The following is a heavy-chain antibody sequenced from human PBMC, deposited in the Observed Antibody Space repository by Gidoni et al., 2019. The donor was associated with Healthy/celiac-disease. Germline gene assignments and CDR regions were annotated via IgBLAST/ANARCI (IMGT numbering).Heavy chain of an antibody. D-gene: IGHD1-1*01. CDR2: IIPILGIA. Sequence: QVQLVQSGAEVKKPGSSVKVSCKASGGTFSSYTISWVRQAPGQGLEWMGRIIPILGIANYAQKFQGRVTITADKSTSTAYMELSSLRSEDTAVYYCASPTGTHDAFDIWGQGTMVTVSS. V-gene: IGHV1-69*02. CDR1: GGTFSSYT. CDR3: ASPTGTHDAFDI. J-gene: IGHJ3*02.